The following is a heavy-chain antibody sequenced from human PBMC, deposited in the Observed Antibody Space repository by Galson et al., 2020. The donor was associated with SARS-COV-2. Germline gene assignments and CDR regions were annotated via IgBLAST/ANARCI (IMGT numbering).Heavy chain of an antibody. CDR2: ISSSGSYT. CDR3: ARNGRDCSGGICYGAEYFQH. V-gene: IGHV3-11*06. J-gene: IGHJ1*01. D-gene: IGHD2-15*01. CDR1: GFTFSDYY. Sequence: GESLKISCAASGFTFSDYYMSWIRQAPGKGLEWVSYISSSGSYTHYADSVKGRFTISRDNAKNSLYLQLNSLRAEDTAVYFCARNGRDCSGGICYGAEYFQHWGQGTLVTVSS.